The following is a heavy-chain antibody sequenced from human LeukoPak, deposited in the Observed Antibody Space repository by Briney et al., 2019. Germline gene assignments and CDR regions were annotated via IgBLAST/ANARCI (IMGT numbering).Heavy chain of an antibody. CDR3: ARGYSGYGGYYYYGMDV. CDR1: GGSFSGYY. J-gene: IGHJ6*04. V-gene: IGHV4-34*01. CDR2: INHSGST. D-gene: IGHD5-12*01. Sequence: SETLSLTCAVSGGSFSGYYWCWIRHPPRQGLEWIGEINHSGSTNYNPSLKSRVTISVDTSKNQFSLKLSSVTAADTAVYYCARGYSGYGGYYYYGMDVWGKGTTVTVSS.